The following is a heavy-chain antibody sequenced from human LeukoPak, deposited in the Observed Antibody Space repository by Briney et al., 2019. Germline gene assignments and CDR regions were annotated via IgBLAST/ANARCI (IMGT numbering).Heavy chain of an antibody. D-gene: IGHD5-12*01. Sequence: GGSLRLSCAVSGFTFSHYAMSWVRQAPGTGLEWVGSLSDSGDATYYADSVKGRLTISIDNSNSTLYLHISGLRDEDTAVYYCARGYSHNSGGWLDPWGQGTLVTVSS. CDR2: LSDSGDAT. J-gene: IGHJ5*02. V-gene: IGHV3-23*01. CDR1: GFTFSHYA. CDR3: ARGYSHNSGGWLDP.